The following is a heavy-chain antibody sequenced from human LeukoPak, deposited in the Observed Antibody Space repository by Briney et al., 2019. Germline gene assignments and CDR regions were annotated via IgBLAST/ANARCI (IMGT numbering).Heavy chain of an antibody. Sequence: PSETLSLTCTVYGGSFSGYYWSWIRQPPGKGLEWIGEINHSGSTNYNPSLKSRVTISVDTSKNQFSLKLSSVTAADTAVYYCARQRRVRGAKEVYYYYYYYMDVWGKGTTVTISS. V-gene: IGHV4-34*01. CDR3: ARQRRVRGAKEVYYYYYYYMDV. CDR1: GGSFSGYY. J-gene: IGHJ6*03. D-gene: IGHD3-10*01. CDR2: INHSGST.